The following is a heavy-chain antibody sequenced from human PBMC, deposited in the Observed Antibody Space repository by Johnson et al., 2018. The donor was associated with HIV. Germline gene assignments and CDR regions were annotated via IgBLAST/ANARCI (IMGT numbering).Heavy chain of an antibody. J-gene: IGHJ3*02. CDR1: GFTFDDYA. Sequence: EVQLVESGGGLVQPGRSLRLSCAASGFTFDDYAMHWVRQAPGKGLECVSGLSWYSGSIGYADSVKGLFTISRDNAKNSLNLQMNSLRAEDTALYYCARSHRYGTMMATIRPFDIWGQGTMVTVSS. CDR2: LSWYSGSI. D-gene: IGHD5-12*01. V-gene: IGHV3-9*01. CDR3: ARSHRYGTMMATIRPFDI.